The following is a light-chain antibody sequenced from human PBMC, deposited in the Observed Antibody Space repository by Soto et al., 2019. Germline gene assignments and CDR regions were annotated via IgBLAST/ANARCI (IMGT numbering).Light chain of an antibody. J-gene: IGKJ2*03. CDR2: AAS. CDR1: QSISTS. V-gene: IGKV1-39*01. CDR3: QQSDHSTVYC. Sequence: DIQMTQSPSSLSASVGDRVTITCRASQSISTSLNWYQQKPGQAPKLLIYAASYLQSGVPSRFSGSGSGTEFTLTISSLQPEDLATYFCQQSDHSTVYCFGQGTDLKIK.